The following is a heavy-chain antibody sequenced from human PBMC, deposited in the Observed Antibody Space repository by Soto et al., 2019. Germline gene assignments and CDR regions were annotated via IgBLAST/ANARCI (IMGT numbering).Heavy chain of an antibody. J-gene: IGHJ5*02. CDR1: GYTYISYS. D-gene: IGHD6-19*01. CDR2: INVGNGNT. V-gene: IGHV1-3*01. Sequence: ASVKVSCEASGYTYISYSMHWVRQAPGQRLEWMGWINVGNGNTKYSQNFQGRVTINQGTSASTAYMELSSLTSEDTAVYYCAREKWGSGSRWLDPWGQGTLVTVSS. CDR3: AREKWGSGSRWLDP.